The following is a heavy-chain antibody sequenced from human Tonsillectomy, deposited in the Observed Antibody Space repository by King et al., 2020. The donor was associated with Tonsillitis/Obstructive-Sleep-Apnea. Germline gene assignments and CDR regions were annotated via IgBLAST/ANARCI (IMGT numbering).Heavy chain of an antibody. V-gene: IGHV4-39*01. Sequence: QLKESGPGLVKPSETLSLTCSVSGDSIGTTSFYWGWIRQSPGKGLEWIGTIIYTGTTNYNPSLKSRLTMSVDTSKNQFSLSLRSVTAADTAVYYCARSLVLAYDV. CDR1: GDSIGTTSFY. CDR3: ARSLVLAYDV. CDR2: IIYTGTT. J-gene: IGHJ3*01.